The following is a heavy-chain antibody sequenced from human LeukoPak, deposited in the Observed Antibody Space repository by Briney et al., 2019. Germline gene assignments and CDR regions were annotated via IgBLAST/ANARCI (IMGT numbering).Heavy chain of an antibody. Sequence: KPSETLSLTCTVSGGSISGYYWTWIRQPAGKGLEWFGRIYTGGSTNYNPSLKSRVTMSLDTSKNQFSLKLSSVTAADTAVYYCARGFSDSSGYYYNYWGQGTLVTVSS. J-gene: IGHJ4*02. CDR2: IYTGGST. D-gene: IGHD3-22*01. CDR3: ARGFSDSSGYYYNY. CDR1: GGSISGYY. V-gene: IGHV4-4*07.